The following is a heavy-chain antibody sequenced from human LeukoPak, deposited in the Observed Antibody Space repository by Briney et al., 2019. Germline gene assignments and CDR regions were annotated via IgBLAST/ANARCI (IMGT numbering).Heavy chain of an antibody. D-gene: IGHD3-10*01. J-gene: IGHJ4*02. CDR2: IYYSGST. Sequence: PSETLSLTCSVSGGSISSSSYYWGWLRQPPGKGLEWIGSIYYSGSTYYNPSLKSRVTISVDTSKNQFSLKLSSVTAADTAVYHCARHSSYYGNFDYWGQGTLVTVSS. V-gene: IGHV4-39*01. CDR3: ARHSSYYGNFDY. CDR1: GGSISSSSYY.